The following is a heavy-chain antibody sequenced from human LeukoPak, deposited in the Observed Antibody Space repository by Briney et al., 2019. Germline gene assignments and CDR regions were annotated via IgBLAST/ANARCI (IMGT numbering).Heavy chain of an antibody. V-gene: IGHV1-46*01. CDR1: GYTFTSYY. CDR3: ARDNDILTGYFSFDY. D-gene: IGHD3-9*01. CDR2: INPSGGST. J-gene: IGHJ4*02. Sequence: ASVKVSCKASGYTFTSYYMHWVRQAPGQGLEWMGIINPSGGSTSYAQKFQGRVTMTRDTSTSTVYMELSSLRSEDTAVYYCARDNDILTGYFSFDYWGQGTLVTVSS.